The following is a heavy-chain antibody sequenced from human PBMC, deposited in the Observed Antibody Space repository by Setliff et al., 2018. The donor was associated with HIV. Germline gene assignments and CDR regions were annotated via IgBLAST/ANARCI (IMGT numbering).Heavy chain of an antibody. CDR2: ISWNSGNI. V-gene: IGHV3-9*01. D-gene: IGHD3-22*01. CDR1: GFIFDDYA. CDR3: AKVDTAMVVHYYDSSGYLRPFDS. Sequence: PGGSLRLSCAASGFIFDDYAMHWVRQPPGKGLEWVSGISWNSGNIVYADSVKGRFTISRDNSKNTLYLQMNSLRAEDTAVYYCAKVDTAMVVHYYDSSGYLRPFDSWGQGTLVT. J-gene: IGHJ4*02.